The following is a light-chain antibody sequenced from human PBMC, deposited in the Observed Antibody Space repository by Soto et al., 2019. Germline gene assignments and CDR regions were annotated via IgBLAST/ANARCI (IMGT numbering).Light chain of an antibody. Sequence: QSVLTQPASVSGSPGQSITISCTGTSSDIGNYNLVSWFQLHPGKAPKLFIYAVNRRPSGVSDRLSGSKSANTASLTISGLQAEDEADYYCGSYTSSSTLYVFGTGTKVTVL. J-gene: IGLJ1*01. V-gene: IGLV2-14*02. CDR3: GSYTSSSTLYV. CDR2: AVN. CDR1: SSDIGNYNL.